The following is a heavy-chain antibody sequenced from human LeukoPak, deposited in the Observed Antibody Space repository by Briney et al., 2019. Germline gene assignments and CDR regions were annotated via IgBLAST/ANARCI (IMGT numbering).Heavy chain of an antibody. CDR2: MNPNSGNT. CDR1: GYTFTSYD. J-gene: IGHJ4*02. Sequence: ASVKVSCKASGYTFTSYDINWVRQATGQGLEWMGWMNPNSGNTGYAQKFQGRVTITRNTSISTAYMELSSLRSEDTAVYYCARADPYSSSWYTDYWGQGTLVTVSS. CDR3: ARADPYSSSWYTDY. D-gene: IGHD6-13*01. V-gene: IGHV1-8*03.